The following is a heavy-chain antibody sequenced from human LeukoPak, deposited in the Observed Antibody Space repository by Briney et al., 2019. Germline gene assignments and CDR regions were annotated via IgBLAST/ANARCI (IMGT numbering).Heavy chain of an antibody. CDR2: IYTSGST. CDR3: ASSRVAVTEIDY. CDR1: GGSISSYY. Sequence: PSETLSLTCTVSGGSISSYYWSWIRQPAGKGLEWVGRIYTSGSTNYNPSLKSRVTISVDTSKNQFSLKLSSVTAADTAVYYCASSRVAVTEIDYWGQGTLVTVSS. V-gene: IGHV4-4*07. J-gene: IGHJ4*02. D-gene: IGHD2-21*02.